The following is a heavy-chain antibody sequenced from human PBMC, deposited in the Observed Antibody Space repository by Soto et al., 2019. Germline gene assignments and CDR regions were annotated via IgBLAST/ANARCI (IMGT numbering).Heavy chain of an antibody. CDR2: IYHGGST. D-gene: IGHD3-16*01. J-gene: IGHJ3*02. V-gene: IGHV4-30-2*01. Sequence: QVQLQESGSGLVKPSETLSLTCAVSGGSISSVYYSWSWIRQPPGKDLEWIGYIYHGGSTYYNPSLRSRVTLSVDTSKNHFSLRLTSVTAADTAVYSCARLNRLRNDAFDIWGQGTLVAVSS. CDR3: ARLNRLRNDAFDI. CDR1: GGSISSVYYS.